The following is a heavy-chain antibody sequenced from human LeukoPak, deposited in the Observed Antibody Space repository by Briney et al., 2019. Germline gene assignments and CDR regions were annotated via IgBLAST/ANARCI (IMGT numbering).Heavy chain of an antibody. V-gene: IGHV4-34*01. CDR1: GGSFSGYY. CDR2: INHSGST. D-gene: IGHD6-6*01. CDR3: ARAPGGSSNLNWFDP. J-gene: IGHJ5*02. Sequence: SETLSLTCAVYGGSFSGYYWSWIRQPPGKGLEWIGEINHSGSTNYNPSLKSRVTISVDTSKNQFSLKLSSVTAADTAVYYCARAPGGSSNLNWFDPWGQGTLVTVSS.